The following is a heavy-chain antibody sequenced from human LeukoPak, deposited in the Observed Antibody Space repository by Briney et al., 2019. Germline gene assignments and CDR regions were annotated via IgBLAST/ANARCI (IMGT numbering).Heavy chain of an antibody. D-gene: IGHD6-19*01. Sequence: SETLSLTCDVSGGPFRAFYWSWIRQPPGKGLEWIGEVNHSGGTNYSPSLKSRVTISLDTSKNQFSLKLSSVTAADTAVYYCARASSSGWGYRDAFDIWGQGTMVTVSS. J-gene: IGHJ3*02. V-gene: IGHV4-34*01. CDR1: GGPFRAFY. CDR3: ARASSSGWGYRDAFDI. CDR2: VNHSGGT.